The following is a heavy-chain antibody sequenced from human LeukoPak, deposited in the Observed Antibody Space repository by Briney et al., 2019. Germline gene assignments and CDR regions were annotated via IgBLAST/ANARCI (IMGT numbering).Heavy chain of an antibody. J-gene: IGHJ3*01. V-gene: IGHV3-20*04. Sequence: PGGSLRLSCEASGFTFDDHGMRWVRRVPGKGLEWVAAIHWYGVTTTYEDSVKGRFTISRDNAKNSLYLQMDSLRAEHPPPHYCARRKGDHEFSTGYFTNAFDVWGQGTLVTVSS. CDR1: GFTFDDHG. CDR2: IHWYGVTT. CDR3: ARRKGDHEFSTGYFTNAFDV. D-gene: IGHD3/OR15-3a*01.